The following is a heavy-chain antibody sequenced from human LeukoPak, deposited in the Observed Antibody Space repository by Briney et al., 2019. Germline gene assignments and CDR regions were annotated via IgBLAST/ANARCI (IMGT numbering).Heavy chain of an antibody. CDR3: AXQRGAXXXXFWSXXLXDP. CDR2: IVLGSGNT. V-gene: IGHV1-58*02. D-gene: IGHD1-26*01. Sequence: AASVKVSCKASGFTFRTSAMQWVRQARGQRLEWIGWIVLGSGNTVYSHKFHDRVIITRDMTRSTVYMELDSLGSEDTAVYYCAXQRGAXXXXFWSXXLXDPXGQGTLVTVSS. J-gene: IGHJ5*02. CDR1: GFTFRTSA.